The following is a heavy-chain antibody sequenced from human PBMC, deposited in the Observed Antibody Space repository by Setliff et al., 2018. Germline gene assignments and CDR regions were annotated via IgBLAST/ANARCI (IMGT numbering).Heavy chain of an antibody. CDR1: GASISSGTYY. Sequence: PSETLSLTCTVSGASISSGTYYWAWIRQPPGKGLEWIGRIHYRGTTYSNASLASRLTISVDTAKNQFSLELRSVTAADTAVYYCARLPPLHTPMALTFDYWGQGILVTVSS. J-gene: IGHJ4*02. CDR3: ARLPPLHTPMALTFDY. CDR2: IHYRGTT. D-gene: IGHD5-18*01. V-gene: IGHV4-39*01.